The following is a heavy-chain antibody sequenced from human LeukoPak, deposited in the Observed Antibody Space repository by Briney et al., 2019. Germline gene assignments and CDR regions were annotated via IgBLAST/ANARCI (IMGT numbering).Heavy chain of an antibody. CDR3: AKKPEYDSSGYYPFDH. CDR2: IKQDGSQK. Sequence: PGGSLRLSCAASGFTFSSYWMSWVRQAPGKGLEWVANIKQDGSQKYYVDSVKGRFTISRDNAKNSLYLQMNSLRAEDTAVYYCAKKPEYDSSGYYPFDHWGQGTLVTVSS. CDR1: GFTFSSYW. D-gene: IGHD3-22*01. J-gene: IGHJ4*02. V-gene: IGHV3-7*03.